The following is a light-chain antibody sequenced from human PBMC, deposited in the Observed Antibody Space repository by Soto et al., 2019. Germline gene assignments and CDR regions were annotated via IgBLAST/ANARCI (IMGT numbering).Light chain of an antibody. CDR3: SSYTSSSTAV. J-gene: IGLJ1*01. Sequence: QSALTQPPSASGSPGQSVTISCTGTSSDVGGYNYVSWYQQHPGKAPKVIIYEVSKRPSGVPDRFSGSKSDNTASLTISGLQSEDEADYYCSSYTSSSTAVFGTGTKVTVL. CDR2: EVS. CDR1: SSDVGGYNY. V-gene: IGLV2-8*01.